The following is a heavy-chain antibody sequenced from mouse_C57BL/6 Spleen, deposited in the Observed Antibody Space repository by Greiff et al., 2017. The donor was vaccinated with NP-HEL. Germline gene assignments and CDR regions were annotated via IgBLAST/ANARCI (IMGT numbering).Heavy chain of an antibody. Sequence: QVQLKESGAELVRPGTSVKMSCKASGYTFTNYWIGWAKQRPGHGLEWIGDIYPGGGYTNYNEKFKGKATLTADKSSSTAYMQFSSLTSEDSAIYYCARDGGGSSYDYWGQGTTLTVSS. V-gene: IGHV1-63*01. D-gene: IGHD1-1*01. CDR2: IYPGGGYT. CDR3: ARDGGGSSYDY. CDR1: GYTFTNYW. J-gene: IGHJ2*01.